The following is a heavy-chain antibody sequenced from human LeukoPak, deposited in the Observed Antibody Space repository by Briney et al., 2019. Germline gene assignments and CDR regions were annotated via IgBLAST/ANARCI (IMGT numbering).Heavy chain of an antibody. CDR3: ARGPPRGKYYYMDV. Sequence: SGGSLRLSCAASGFTFSSFEMHWVRQPTGQGLELVSTIGTASDTYYPGSVEGRFTLSRDNAKNSLYLQMNSLTAGDTAVYHCARGPPRGKYYYMDVWGKGTTVTVSS. CDR1: GFTFSSFE. CDR2: IGTASDT. J-gene: IGHJ6*03. D-gene: IGHD1-1*01. V-gene: IGHV3-13*01.